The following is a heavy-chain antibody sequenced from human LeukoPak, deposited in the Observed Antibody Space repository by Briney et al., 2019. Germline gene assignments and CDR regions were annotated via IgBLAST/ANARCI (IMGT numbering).Heavy chain of an antibody. CDR2: FYRGDST. CDR3: AREVVSTPSYFDS. Sequence: PGGSLRLSCAASGFTVSRSYMYWVRQAPGKGLEWVSFFYRGDSTYYAESVRGRFTISRDNSKNTLYLLMNSLIPEDTAVYYCAREVVSTPSYFDSWGQGTLVTVSP. D-gene: IGHD2-15*01. CDR1: GFTVSRSY. J-gene: IGHJ4*02. V-gene: IGHV3-53*05.